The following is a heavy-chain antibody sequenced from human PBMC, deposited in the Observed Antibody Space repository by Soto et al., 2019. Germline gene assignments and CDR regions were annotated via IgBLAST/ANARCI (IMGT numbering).Heavy chain of an antibody. J-gene: IGHJ4*02. CDR3: ARATSVDAY. CDR1: GFAFSGYW. CDR2: IKQDGSEK. Sequence: EVQLVESGGDLVQPGGSLRLSCAASGFAFSGYWMSWVRQAPGKGLEGVANIKQDGSEKYYVDSVKGRFTISRDNGKNSLDLQMNRLGGEGTGVYFCARATSVDAYWGQGTLVTVSS. V-gene: IGHV3-7*01. D-gene: IGHD5-12*01.